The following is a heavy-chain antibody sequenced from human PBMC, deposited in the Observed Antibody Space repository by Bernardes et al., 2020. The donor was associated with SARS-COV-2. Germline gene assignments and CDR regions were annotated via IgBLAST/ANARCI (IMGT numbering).Heavy chain of an antibody. V-gene: IGHV3-11*01. J-gene: IGHJ6*02. CDR1: GFTFSDYY. D-gene: IGHD2-2*01. Sequence: GGSLRLSCAASGFTFSDYYMSWIRQAPGKGLEWVSYISSSGSTIYYADSVKGRFTIPRDNAKNSLYLQMNSLRAEDTAVYYCARDIVVVPAAREKLYYYYGMDVWGQGTTVTVSS. CDR2: ISSSGSTI. CDR3: ARDIVVVPAAREKLYYYYGMDV.